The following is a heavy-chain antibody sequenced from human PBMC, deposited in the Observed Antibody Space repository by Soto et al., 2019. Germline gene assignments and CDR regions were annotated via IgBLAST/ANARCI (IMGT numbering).Heavy chain of an antibody. V-gene: IGHV3-9*01. Sequence: EVQLVESGGGLVQPGRSLRLSCAASGFTFDDYAMHWVRQAPGKGLEWVSGISWNSGSIGYADSVKGRFTISRDNAKNSLYLHMNSLRAEDTAVYYCAKDLKEYQLLYGPDAFDIWGQGTMVTVSS. D-gene: IGHD2-2*02. CDR3: AKDLKEYQLLYGPDAFDI. CDR2: ISWNSGSI. J-gene: IGHJ3*02. CDR1: GFTFDDYA.